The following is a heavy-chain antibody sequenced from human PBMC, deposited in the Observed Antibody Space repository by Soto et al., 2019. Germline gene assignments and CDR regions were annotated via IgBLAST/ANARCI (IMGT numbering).Heavy chain of an antibody. CDR3: AKASRSWYGGYFDD. CDR2: ISYDGSNK. V-gene: IGHV3-30*18. Sequence: XGSLRVSFAASGFTLSSYGMHWVRQAPGKGLEWVAVISYDGSNKYYADSVKGRFTISRDNSKNTLYLQMKSLRAEDTAVYYCAKASRSWYGGYFDDWGQGTLVTVSS. J-gene: IGHJ4*02. CDR1: GFTLSSYG. D-gene: IGHD6-13*01.